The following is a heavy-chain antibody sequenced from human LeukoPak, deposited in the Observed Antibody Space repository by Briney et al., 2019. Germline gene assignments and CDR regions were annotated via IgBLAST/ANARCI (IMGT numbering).Heavy chain of an antibody. D-gene: IGHD6-6*01. CDR3: ARLTRLSTSPDRYYLDY. CDR1: GDSISSYY. V-gene: IGHV4-4*09. CDR2: MYTSGGT. J-gene: IGHJ4*02. Sequence: TTSETLSLTCTVSGDSISSYYWSWFRQPPGKGLEWIGYMYTSGGTNYIPSLKGRVTISIDTSKNQFSLKLSSVTAADSAVYYCARLTRLSTSPDRYYLDYWGQGTLVTVSS.